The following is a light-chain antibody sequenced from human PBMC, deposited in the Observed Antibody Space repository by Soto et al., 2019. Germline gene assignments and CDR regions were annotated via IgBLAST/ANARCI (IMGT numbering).Light chain of an antibody. V-gene: IGKV1-39*01. CDR2: AAS. CDR3: QQSYSSPPT. J-gene: IGKJ1*01. CDR1: QTIRTY. Sequence: DIQMTQSPPSLSASVGGRVTLICRASQTIRTYLNWYQKKPGKAPKLLIFAASSLQSGVPSRFSGSRSGPDFTLTISSLQSEDFATYYCQQSYSSPPTFGQGTKVDIK.